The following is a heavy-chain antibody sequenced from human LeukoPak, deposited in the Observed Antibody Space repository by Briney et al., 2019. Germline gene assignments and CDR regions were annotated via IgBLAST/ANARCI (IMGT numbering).Heavy chain of an antibody. CDR2: ITSDSTTI. CDR1: GFTFSIYS. V-gene: IGHV3-48*01. J-gene: IGHJ2*01. D-gene: IGHD3-9*01. Sequence: GGSLRLSCAASGFTFSIYSMNWVRQAPGKGLEWVSYITSDSTTIHYADSVKGRFTISRDNAQNSLFLQMNSLRAEDTAVYYCAREVLGNSFDYWYFDLWGRGTLVTVSS. CDR3: AREVLGNSFDYWYFDL.